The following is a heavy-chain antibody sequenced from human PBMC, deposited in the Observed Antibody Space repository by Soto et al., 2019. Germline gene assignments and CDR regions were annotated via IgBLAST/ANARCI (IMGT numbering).Heavy chain of an antibody. J-gene: IGHJ4*02. CDR1: GGRVSSNSAA. D-gene: IGHD3-3*01. CDR3: ARGTFGVVKD. V-gene: IGHV6-1*01. CDR2: TYYRSKWYN. Sequence: PSQTLSLTCAISGGRVSSNSAACNWIRPSPSRGLEWLGRTYYRSKWYNDYAVSVKSRITINPDTSKNQFSLKLSSVTAADTAVYYCARGTFGVVKDWGQGTLVTVSS.